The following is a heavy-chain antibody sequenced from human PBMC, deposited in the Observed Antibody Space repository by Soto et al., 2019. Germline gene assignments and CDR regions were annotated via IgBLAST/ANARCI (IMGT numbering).Heavy chain of an antibody. CDR3: TRRYNWNANYFDP. Sequence: SETLSLTCTVSGDSISVYSYYWTWIRQPPGEGLEWIGSSYYSGTTYFNPSLKSRATISVDTSKNQFSLRLTSVTAADTAIYYCTRRYNWNANYFDPWGQGALVTVSS. CDR1: GDSISVYSYY. V-gene: IGHV4-39*01. CDR2: SYYSGTT. D-gene: IGHD1-20*01. J-gene: IGHJ5*02.